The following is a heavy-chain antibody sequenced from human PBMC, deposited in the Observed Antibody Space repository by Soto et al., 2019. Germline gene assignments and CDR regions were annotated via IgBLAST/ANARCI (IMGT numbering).Heavy chain of an antibody. J-gene: IGHJ4*02. V-gene: IGHV3-23*01. D-gene: IGHD6-13*01. CDR2: ISGAGDRT. CDR1: GFSFSSYA. Sequence: EAQLLESGGSLVQPGGSLRLSCAASGFSFSSYAMNWVRQAPGKGLEWVSIISGAGDRTYYADSVKGRFTISRDNSKNTLYLQMNSLRTEDTDVYHSANAARGPLSSRSSDANHFDSWGQGTLVTVSS. CDR3: ANAARGPLSSRSSDANHFDS.